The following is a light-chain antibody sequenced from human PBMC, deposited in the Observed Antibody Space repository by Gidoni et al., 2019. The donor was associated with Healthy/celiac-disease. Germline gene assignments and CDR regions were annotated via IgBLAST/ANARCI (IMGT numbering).Light chain of an antibody. J-gene: IGKJ1*01. CDR1: QRVSSN. Sequence: EIVMMQSPATLSVSPGERATLSCRASQRVSSNLAWYQQKPGQAPSLLIYGASTRATGIPARFSGSGSGTEFTLTISSLQSEDFAVYYWQQYNNWWTFGQGTQVEIK. V-gene: IGKV3-15*01. CDR3: QQYNNWWT. CDR2: GAS.